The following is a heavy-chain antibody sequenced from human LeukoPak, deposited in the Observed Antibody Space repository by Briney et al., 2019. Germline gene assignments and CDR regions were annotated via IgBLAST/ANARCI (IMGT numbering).Heavy chain of an antibody. CDR2: ISYDGSNK. CDR3: ARDHGYCSGGSCYSYGMDV. V-gene: IGHV3-30-3*01. D-gene: IGHD2-15*01. Sequence: GGSLRLSCAASGFTFSSYAMHWVRQAPGKGLEWVAVISYDGSNKYYADSVKGRFTISRDNSKNTLYLQMNSLRAEDTAVYYCARDHGYCSGGSCYSYGMDVWGQGTTVTVSS. J-gene: IGHJ6*02. CDR1: GFTFSSYA.